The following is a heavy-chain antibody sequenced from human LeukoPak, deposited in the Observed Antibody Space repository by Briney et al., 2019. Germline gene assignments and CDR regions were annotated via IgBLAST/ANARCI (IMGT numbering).Heavy chain of an antibody. CDR3: AREGGGLPAAMGYYYYGMDV. Sequence: GGSLRLSCAASGFTFSDYYMSWIRQAPGKGLEWVSYISSSGSTIYYADSVKGRFTISRDNAKNSLYLQMNSLRAEDTAVYYCAREGGGLPAAMGYYYYGMDVWGQGTTVTVSS. J-gene: IGHJ6*02. CDR2: ISSSGSTI. V-gene: IGHV3-11*01. D-gene: IGHD2-2*01. CDR1: GFTFSDYY.